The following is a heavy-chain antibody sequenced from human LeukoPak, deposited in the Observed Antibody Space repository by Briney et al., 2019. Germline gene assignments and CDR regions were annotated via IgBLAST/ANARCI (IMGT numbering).Heavy chain of an antibody. J-gene: IGHJ4*02. V-gene: IGHV3-21*01. CDR2: ISSSSSYI. CDR3: ARARSADTAMVYFDY. CDR1: GFTFSSYY. Sequence: GGSLRLSCAASGFTFSSYYMNWVRQAPGKGLEWVSPISSSSSYIYYEDSVKGRFTISRDNAKNSLYLQMNSLRAEDTAVYYCARARSADTAMVYFDYWGQGTLVTVSS. D-gene: IGHD5-18*01.